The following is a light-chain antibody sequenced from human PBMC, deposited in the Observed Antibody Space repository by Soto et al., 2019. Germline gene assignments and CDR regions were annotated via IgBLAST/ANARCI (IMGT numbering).Light chain of an antibody. CDR1: TSNIGTNT. CDR3: ATWDDSLNVV. CDR2: SND. J-gene: IGLJ2*01. Sequence: QSVLTQSPSASGTPGQRVSICCSGSTSNIGTNTVSWYQHVPGTAPKLLIYSNDQRPSAVPGRFSGSKSGTSASLAISGLLSEDEADYYCATWDDSLNVVFGGGTKVTVL. V-gene: IGLV1-44*01.